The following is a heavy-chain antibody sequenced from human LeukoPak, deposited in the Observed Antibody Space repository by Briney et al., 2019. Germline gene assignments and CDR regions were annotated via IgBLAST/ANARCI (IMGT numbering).Heavy chain of an antibody. CDR1: GGSISSSSYY. Sequence: PSETLSLTCTVSGGSISSSSYYWGWIRQPPGKGLEWIGSIYYSGSTYYNPSLKSRVTMSVDTSKNQFSLKLSSVTAADTAVYYCARISIVVVPAAIYDYYGMDVWGQGTTVTVSS. CDR2: IYYSGST. J-gene: IGHJ6*02. D-gene: IGHD2-2*01. CDR3: ARISIVVVPAAIYDYYGMDV. V-gene: IGHV4-39*07.